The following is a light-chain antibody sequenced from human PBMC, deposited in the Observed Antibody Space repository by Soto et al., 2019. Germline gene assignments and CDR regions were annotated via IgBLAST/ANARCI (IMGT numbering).Light chain of an antibody. CDR1: QSVNSN. CDR3: QQYDTWPPVT. J-gene: IGKJ1*01. V-gene: IGKV3-15*01. Sequence: EIVMTQSPATLSVSPGERGTLSCRASQSVNSNLAWYQQKPGQAPRLLIYGASTRAAGIPARFSGSGSGTEFTLTISSLQSEDVAVYYCQQYDTWPPVTFGQGTKVEIK. CDR2: GAS.